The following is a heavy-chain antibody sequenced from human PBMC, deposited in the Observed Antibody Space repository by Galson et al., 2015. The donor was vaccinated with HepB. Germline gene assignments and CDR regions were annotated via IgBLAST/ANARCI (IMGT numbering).Heavy chain of an antibody. J-gene: IGHJ4*02. V-gene: IGHV3-7*03. CDR1: GFMFRNYW. D-gene: IGHD7-27*01. Sequence: SLRLSCAASGFMFRNYWMTWVRQAPGKGLEWVANINADGSEKYYVDSVKGRFTISRDNAKKSLYLQMNSLRGEDTAVYYCARPSGANRNFDAWGQGTLVTVSS. CDR3: ARPSGANRNFDA. CDR2: INADGSEK.